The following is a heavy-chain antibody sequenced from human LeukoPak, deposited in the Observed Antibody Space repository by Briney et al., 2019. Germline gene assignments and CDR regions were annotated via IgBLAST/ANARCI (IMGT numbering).Heavy chain of an antibody. D-gene: IGHD3-9*01. CDR3: ARDEAVLTGYYSFDY. Sequence: SVTVSCKASGGTFSSYAISWVRQAPGQGLEWMGGIIPIFGTANYAQKFQGRVTITADESTSTAYMELSSLRSEDTAVYYCARDEAVLTGYYSFDYWGQGTLVTVSS. V-gene: IGHV1-69*01. J-gene: IGHJ4*02. CDR1: GGTFSSYA. CDR2: IIPIFGTA.